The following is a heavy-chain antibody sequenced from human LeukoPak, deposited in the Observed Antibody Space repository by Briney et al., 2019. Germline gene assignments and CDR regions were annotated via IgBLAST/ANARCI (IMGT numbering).Heavy chain of an antibody. CDR3: ARERIDDYGWGLHYYYYMDV. CDR2: IYHSGST. J-gene: IGHJ6*03. D-gene: IGHD4-17*01. V-gene: IGHV4-38-2*02. CDR1: GYSISSGYY. Sequence: SETLSLTCTVSGYSISSGYYWGWIRQPPGKGLEWIGSIYHSGSTYYNPSLKSRVTISVDTSKNQFSLKLSSVTAADTAVYYCARERIDDYGWGLHYYYYMDVWGKGTTVTISS.